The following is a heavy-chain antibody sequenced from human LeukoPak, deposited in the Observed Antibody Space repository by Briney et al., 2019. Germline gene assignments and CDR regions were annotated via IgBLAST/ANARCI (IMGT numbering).Heavy chain of an antibody. V-gene: IGHV3-23*01. CDR1: GFTFSSYG. D-gene: IGHD4/OR15-4a*01. CDR2: ISGSGGST. J-gene: IGHJ4*02. CDR3: ARRAGAYSHPYDY. Sequence: GGSLRLSRAASGFTFSSYGMSWVRQAPGKGLEWVSAISGSGGSTYYADSVKGRFTISRDNSKNTLYLQMNSLRAEDTAVYYCARRAGAYSHPYDYWGQGTLVTVS.